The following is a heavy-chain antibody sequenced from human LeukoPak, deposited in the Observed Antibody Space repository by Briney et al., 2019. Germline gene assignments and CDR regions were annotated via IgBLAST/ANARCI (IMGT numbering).Heavy chain of an antibody. CDR3: ARDKGVYCSSTSCYHYYYMDV. CDR1: GGSISGYY. CDR2: IYTSGST. V-gene: IGHV4-4*07. J-gene: IGHJ6*03. D-gene: IGHD2-2*01. Sequence: SETLSLTCTVSGGSISGYYWSWIRQPAGKGLEWIGRIYTSGSTNYNPSLKSRVTMSVDTSKNQFSLKLSSVTAADTAVYYCARDKGVYCSSTSCYHYYYMDVWGKGTTVTVSS.